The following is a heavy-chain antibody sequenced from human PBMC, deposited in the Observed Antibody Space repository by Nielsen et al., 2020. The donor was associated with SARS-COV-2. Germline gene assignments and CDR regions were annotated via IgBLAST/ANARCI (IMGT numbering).Heavy chain of an antibody. D-gene: IGHD3-16*01. V-gene: IGHV4-34*01. Sequence: GSLRLSCAVYGGSFSGYYWSWIRQPPGKGLEWIGEINHSGSTNYNPSLKSRVTISVDTSKNQFSLKLSSVTAADTAVYYCATGRGKDWGQGTLVTVSS. CDR1: GGSFSGYY. CDR2: INHSGST. CDR3: ATGRGKD. J-gene: IGHJ4*02.